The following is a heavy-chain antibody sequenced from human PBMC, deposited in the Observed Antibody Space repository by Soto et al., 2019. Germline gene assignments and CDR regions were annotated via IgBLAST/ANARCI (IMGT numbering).Heavy chain of an antibody. CDR1: GGSISTRSSY. J-gene: IGHJ6*02. Sequence: SETLSLTCTVSGGSISTRSSYWGWIRQPPGKGLEWIGYIYYSGSTYYNPSLKSRVTISVDTSKNQFSLKLSSVTAADTAVYYCARDPTAKPPPHFPVEPYGMDVWGQGTTVTV. D-gene: IGHD3-3*02. CDR2: IYYSGST. CDR3: ARDPTAKPPPHFPVEPYGMDV. V-gene: IGHV4-31*03.